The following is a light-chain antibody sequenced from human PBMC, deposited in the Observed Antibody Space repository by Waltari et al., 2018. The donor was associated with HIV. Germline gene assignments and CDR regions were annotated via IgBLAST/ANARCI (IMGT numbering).Light chain of an antibody. CDR3: QHYHSDPPT. J-gene: IGKJ1*01. CDR1: QGISNS. CDR2: DAS. Sequence: IRLTQSPSSFSASIGGRVTLTCRASQGISNSVAWYQQKPGAAPKLLIYDASVFQSGVPSRFSGGGSGSDFSLTISCLQSEDFATYYCQHYHSDPPTFGPGTRVEIK. V-gene: IGKV1-8*01.